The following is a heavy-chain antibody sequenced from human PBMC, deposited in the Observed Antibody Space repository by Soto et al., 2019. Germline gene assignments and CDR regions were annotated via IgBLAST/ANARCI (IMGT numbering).Heavy chain of an antibody. CDR1: GGSISSGGYY. CDR3: ARTGVGSGSYPDY. Sequence: QVQLQESGPGLVKPSQTLSLTCTVSGGSISSGGYYWSWIRQHPGKGLEWIGYIFYSGSTYYNPSLKSRVTISVDTSKNQFSLKLSSVTAADTAVYYCARTGVGSGSYPDYWGQGTLVTVSS. V-gene: IGHV4-31*03. J-gene: IGHJ4*02. CDR2: IFYSGST. D-gene: IGHD1-26*01.